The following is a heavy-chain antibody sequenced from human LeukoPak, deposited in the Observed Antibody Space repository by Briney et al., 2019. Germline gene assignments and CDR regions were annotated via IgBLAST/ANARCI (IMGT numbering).Heavy chain of an antibody. CDR1: GFTFSNAW. CDR3: TTDRTSGEPDY. Sequence: GGSLRLSCAGSGFTFSNAWMSWVRQAPGKGLEWVGRIKSKTDGGTTDYAAPVKGRFTISRDDSKNTLYLQMNSLKTEDTAVYYCTTDRTSGEPDYWGQGTLVTVSS. CDR2: IKSKTDGGTT. J-gene: IGHJ4*02. D-gene: IGHD1-1*01. V-gene: IGHV3-15*01.